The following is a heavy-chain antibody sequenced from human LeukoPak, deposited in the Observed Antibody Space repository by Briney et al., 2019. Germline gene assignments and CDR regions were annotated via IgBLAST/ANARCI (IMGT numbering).Heavy chain of an antibody. Sequence: SETLSLTCGVSGGSISNTNWWTWVRQPPGKGLEWIGEIYHSGGANYKPSLKSRVTMSVDTSKNHFSLKLTSVAAADTAVYYCAYNRNFALDNWGRGTLVTVSS. CDR3: AYNRNFALDN. CDR2: IYHSGGA. CDR1: GGSISNTNW. J-gene: IGHJ4*02. V-gene: IGHV4/OR15-8*01. D-gene: IGHD1-14*01.